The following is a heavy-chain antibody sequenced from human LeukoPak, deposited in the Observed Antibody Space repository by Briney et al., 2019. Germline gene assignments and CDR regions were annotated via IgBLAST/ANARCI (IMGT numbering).Heavy chain of an antibody. CDR3: ARAVCSSTSCYPPLLYYYYYYMDV. D-gene: IGHD2-2*01. Sequence: SETLSLTCAVYGGSFSGYYWSWIRQPPGKGLEWIGEINHSGSTNYNPSLKSRVTISLDTSKNKFSLKLSSVTAADTAVYYCARAVCSSTSCYPPLLYYYYYYMDVWGKGTTVTVSS. J-gene: IGHJ6*03. CDR1: GGSFSGYY. V-gene: IGHV4-34*01. CDR2: INHSGST.